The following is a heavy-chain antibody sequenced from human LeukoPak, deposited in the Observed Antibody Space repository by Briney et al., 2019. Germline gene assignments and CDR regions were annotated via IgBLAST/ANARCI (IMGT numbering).Heavy chain of an antibody. D-gene: IGHD4-11*01. CDR2: IRSKASGGTT. V-gene: IGHV3-71*01. Sequence: GGSLRLSCAASGFTVSSNYMSWVRQAPEKGLEWVGFIRSKASGGTTEYTASVKGRFIISRDDSKSIAYLQMNSLITEDTAIYYCTRGYSIDYWGQGTQVTVSS. CDR3: TRGYSIDY. CDR1: GFTVSSNY. J-gene: IGHJ4*02.